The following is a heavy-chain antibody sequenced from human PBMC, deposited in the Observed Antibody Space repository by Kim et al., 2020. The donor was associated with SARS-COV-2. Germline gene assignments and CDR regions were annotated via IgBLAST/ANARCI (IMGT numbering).Heavy chain of an antibody. CDR2: GST. V-gene: IGHV4-59*01. Sequence: GSTNYIPSLKSRVTISVDTSKSQFSLKLSSVTAADTAVYYCARAVAAFDIWGQGTMVTVSS. CDR3: ARAVAAFDI. J-gene: IGHJ3*02.